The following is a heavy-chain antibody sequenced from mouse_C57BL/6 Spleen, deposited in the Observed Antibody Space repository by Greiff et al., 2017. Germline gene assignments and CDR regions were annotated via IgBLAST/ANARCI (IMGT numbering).Heavy chain of an antibody. D-gene: IGHD2-1*01. CDR1: GYTFTDYN. J-gene: IGHJ4*01. CDR3: AGIYGNDAMDY. V-gene: IGHV1-22*01. Sequence: EVQLVEPGPELVKPGASVKMSCKASGYTFTDYNMHWVKQSQGKSLEWIGNINPNNGVTNYNKKLKGKATLTVNKSSSTAYMELRSLTSEDSAVYYCAGIYGNDAMDYWGQGTSVTVSS. CDR2: INPNNGVT.